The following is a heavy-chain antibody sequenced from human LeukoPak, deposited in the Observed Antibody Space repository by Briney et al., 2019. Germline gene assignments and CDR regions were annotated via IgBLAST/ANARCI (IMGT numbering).Heavy chain of an antibody. CDR2: VFYSGST. CDR3: ARGVSYSSSHYDY. Sequence: SETLSLTCTVSDDSISGSLYYWGWIRLPPGTGLEWIGSVFYSGSTYYNPSLKSRVAISLDTSKSQFSLRLSSVTAADTAVYYCARGVSYSSSHYDYWGQGTRVTVSS. D-gene: IGHD6-6*01. V-gene: IGHV4-39*07. CDR1: DDSISGSLYY. J-gene: IGHJ4*02.